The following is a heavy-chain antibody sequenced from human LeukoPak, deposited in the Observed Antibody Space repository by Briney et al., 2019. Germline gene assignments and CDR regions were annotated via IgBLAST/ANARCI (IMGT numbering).Heavy chain of an antibody. CDR3: ASISSPNDY. V-gene: IGHV3-7*01. CDR2: IKQDGTEK. Sequence: GGSLRLSCAASGFTFSSYWMSWVRQAPGKGLEWVANIKQDGTEKYYVDSVKGRFTISRDNAKNSLYLQMNSLRAEDTAEYYCASISSPNDYWGQGTLVTVSS. D-gene: IGHD3-10*01. CDR1: GFTFSSYW. J-gene: IGHJ4*02.